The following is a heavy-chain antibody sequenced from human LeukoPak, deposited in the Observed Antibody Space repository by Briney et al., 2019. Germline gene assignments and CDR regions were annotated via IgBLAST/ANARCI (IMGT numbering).Heavy chain of an antibody. CDR1: GFTFTYAK. CDR3: TTYRSGWF. CDR2: IKSKTDGGTT. Sequence: PGGSLRLSCAASGFTFTYAKMSWVRQAPGKGPEWLGRIKSKTDGGTTDYAAPVKGRFTISRDDSLNTLYLQMNSLKTEDTAVYYCTTYRSGWFWGQGTLVTVSS. J-gene: IGHJ4*02. V-gene: IGHV3-15*01. D-gene: IGHD6-19*01.